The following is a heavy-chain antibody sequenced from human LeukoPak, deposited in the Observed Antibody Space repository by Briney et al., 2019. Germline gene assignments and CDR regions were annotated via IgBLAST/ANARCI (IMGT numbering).Heavy chain of an antibody. CDR3: AKALAGLSGSYLRGNLFDY. Sequence: GGSLRLSCAASEFTFSSYAMSWVRQAPGKGLEWVSAISGSGGSTYYADSVKGRFTISRDNSKNTLYLQMNSLRAEDTAVYYCAKALAGLSGSYLRGNLFDYWGQGTLVTVSS. J-gene: IGHJ4*02. V-gene: IGHV3-23*01. D-gene: IGHD1-26*01. CDR2: ISGSGGST. CDR1: EFTFSSYA.